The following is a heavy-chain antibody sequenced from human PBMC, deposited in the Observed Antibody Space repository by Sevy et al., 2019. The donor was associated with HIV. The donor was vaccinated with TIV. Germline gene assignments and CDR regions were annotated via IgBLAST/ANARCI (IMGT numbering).Heavy chain of an antibody. D-gene: IGHD2-15*01. CDR1: GFTFSTYA. Sequence: GGSLRLSCAASGFTFSTYAMNWVRQAPGKGLEWVSSISRSGRSTYSADSVEGRFTISRDNFKNTLYLQLSSLRLDDTAVYYCAKGYCDGGSCPRDYYYYGMDVWGQGTTVTVSS. CDR2: ISRSGRST. J-gene: IGHJ6*02. V-gene: IGHV3-23*01. CDR3: AKGYCDGGSCPRDYYYYGMDV.